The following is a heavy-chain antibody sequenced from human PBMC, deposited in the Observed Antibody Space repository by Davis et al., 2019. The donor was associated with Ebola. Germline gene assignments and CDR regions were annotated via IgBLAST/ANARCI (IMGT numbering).Heavy chain of an antibody. D-gene: IGHD4-17*01. Sequence: GESLKLSCAASGFTFSSYAMHWVRQAPGKGLEWVAFIRYDGSNKYYADSVKGRFTISRDNSKNTLYLQMNSLRAEDTAVYYCAKKTVTTYYYYYGMDVWGQGTTVTVSS. V-gene: IGHV3-30*02. CDR1: GFTFSSYA. CDR2: IRYDGSNK. CDR3: AKKTVTTYYYYYGMDV. J-gene: IGHJ6*02.